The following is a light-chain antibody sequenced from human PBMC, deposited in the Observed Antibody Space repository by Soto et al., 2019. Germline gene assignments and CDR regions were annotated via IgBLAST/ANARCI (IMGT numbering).Light chain of an antibody. CDR2: NTN. CDR3: VLHMGGGIWV. J-gene: IGLJ3*02. Sequence: QTVVTQEPSFSVSPGGTVTLTYGLSSGSVSTSYYPSWYQQTPGQPPRTLIYNTNIRSSGVPDRFSGSTLGNKAALTITGAQADDESHYYCVLHMGGGIWVFGGGTKVTVL. V-gene: IGLV8-61*01. CDR1: SGSVSTSYY.